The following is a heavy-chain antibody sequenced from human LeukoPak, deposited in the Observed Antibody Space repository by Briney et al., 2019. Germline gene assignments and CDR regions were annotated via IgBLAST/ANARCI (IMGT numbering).Heavy chain of an antibody. CDR2: IESKTDGGTT. D-gene: IGHD3-10*01. V-gene: IGHV3-15*04. CDR3: TTYGSGRKFDY. CDR1: GFSFSDAW. Sequence: AGGSLRLSCAASGFSFSDAWMSWVRQIPGKGLEWVGRIESKTDGGTTDYAAPVKGRFTISRDDSTNTLYLQMNSLKSEDTAVYYCTTYGSGRKFDYWGQGILVTVSS. J-gene: IGHJ4*02.